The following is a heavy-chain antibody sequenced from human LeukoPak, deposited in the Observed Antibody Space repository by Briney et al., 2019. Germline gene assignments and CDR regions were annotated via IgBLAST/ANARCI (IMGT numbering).Heavy chain of an antibody. CDR3: ASNLVAMIWGPDY. CDR1: GFTFSSYN. J-gene: IGHJ4*02. Sequence: PGGSLRLSCAASGFTFSSYNMNWVRQAPGKGLEWVSSISSSSSYIYYADSVKGRFTISIDNAKNSPYLQMNSLRAEDTAVYYCASNLVAMIWGPDYWGQGTLVTVSS. CDR2: ISSSSSYI. V-gene: IGHV3-21*01. D-gene: IGHD5-12*01.